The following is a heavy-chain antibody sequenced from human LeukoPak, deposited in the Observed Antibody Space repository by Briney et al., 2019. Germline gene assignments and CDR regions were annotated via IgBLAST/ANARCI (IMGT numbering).Heavy chain of an antibody. J-gene: IGHJ4*02. Sequence: GGSLRLSCAASGFTFSSYEMNWVRQAPGKGLEWVSYISSSGSTIYYADSVKGRFTISRDDAKNSLYLQMNSLRAEDTAVYYCARDSGGLVDYWGQGTLVTVSS. CDR2: ISSSGSTI. V-gene: IGHV3-48*03. CDR3: ARDSGGLVDY. CDR1: GFTFSSYE. D-gene: IGHD3-10*01.